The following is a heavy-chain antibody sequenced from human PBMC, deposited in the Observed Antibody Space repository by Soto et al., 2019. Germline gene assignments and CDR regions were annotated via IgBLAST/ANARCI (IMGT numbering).Heavy chain of an antibody. CDR3: ARIPVDTSMIYWIDP. D-gene: IGHD3-16*01. J-gene: IGHJ5*02. Sequence: LWETLSLSCTVSGGSVSSGDYYWSWIRQPPGKGLEWIGYIYYSGNTNYNPSLKSRVIISVDTSKNLFSLKLTSVTAADTAVYYCARIPVDTSMIYWIDPWRQGTLLP. CDR2: IYYSGNT. V-gene: IGHV4-61*08. CDR1: GGSVSSGDYY.